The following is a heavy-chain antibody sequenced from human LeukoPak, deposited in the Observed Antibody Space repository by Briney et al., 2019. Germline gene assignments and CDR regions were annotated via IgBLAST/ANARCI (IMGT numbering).Heavy chain of an antibody. CDR3: AREADSSSSYGLDV. D-gene: IGHD6-13*01. CDR1: GVSISSYY. Sequence: PSETLSLTCTVSGVSISSYYWSWIRQPPGKGLEWIGFIYYSGSTNYNPSLKSRVTISVDTSKNQFSLNLNSVTAADTAVYYCAREADSSSSYGLDVWGQGTTVTVSS. V-gene: IGHV4-59*01. J-gene: IGHJ6*02. CDR2: IYYSGST.